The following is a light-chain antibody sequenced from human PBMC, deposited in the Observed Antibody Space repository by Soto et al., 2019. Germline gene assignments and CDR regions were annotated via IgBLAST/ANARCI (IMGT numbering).Light chain of an antibody. CDR1: RSNIGRNF. J-gene: IGLJ3*02. CDR2: RNN. V-gene: IGLV1-47*01. Sequence: QSALTQSPSASGTPGQRVTISYSGSRSNIGRNFAYWYQHVPGTAPRLLIQRNNERPSGVPDRFSGSKSGTSVSLAISGLRSDDEATYYCAAWDDTLDAQVFGGGTKLTVL. CDR3: AAWDDTLDAQV.